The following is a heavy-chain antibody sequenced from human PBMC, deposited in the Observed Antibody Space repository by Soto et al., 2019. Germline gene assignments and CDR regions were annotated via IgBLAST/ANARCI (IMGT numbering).Heavy chain of an antibody. J-gene: IGHJ6*02. D-gene: IGHD2-8*01. CDR2: INPKSGGT. CDR3: ARGHSTDCSNGVCSFFYNHDMDV. CDR1: GYSFTDYH. V-gene: IGHV1-2*04. Sequence: ASVKVSCKASGYSFTDYHIHWVRQAPGQGLEWLGRINPKSGGTSTAQKFQGWVTMTRDRSISTVYMELTRLRSDDTAVYFCARGHSTDCSNGVCSFFYNHDMDVWGQGTTVTVSS.